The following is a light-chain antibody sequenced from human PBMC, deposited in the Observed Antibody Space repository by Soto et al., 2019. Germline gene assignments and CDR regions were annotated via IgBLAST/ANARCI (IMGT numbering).Light chain of an antibody. J-gene: IGLJ2*01. V-gene: IGLV1-40*01. CDR1: SSNIGAGYD. CDR3: QSYDRSLSVV. CDR2: VNS. Sequence: QAVVTQPPSVSGAPGQRVTISCTGSSSNIGAGYDVHWYQQLPGTAPKLLIYVNSNRPSGVPDRFSGSKSGTSASLAITGLQAEDEADYYCQSYDRSLSVVFGGGTKVTVL.